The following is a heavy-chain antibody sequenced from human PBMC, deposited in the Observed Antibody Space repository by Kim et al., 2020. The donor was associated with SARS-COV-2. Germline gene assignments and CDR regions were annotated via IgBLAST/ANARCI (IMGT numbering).Heavy chain of an antibody. CDR3: ARGWDIVVVVAATPVGYFDY. V-gene: IGHV3-48*03. Sequence: RFTVSRDNAKNSLSLQMNSLTGEDTAVYYCARGWDIVVVVAATPVGYFDYWGQGALVTVSS. D-gene: IGHD2-15*01. J-gene: IGHJ4*02.